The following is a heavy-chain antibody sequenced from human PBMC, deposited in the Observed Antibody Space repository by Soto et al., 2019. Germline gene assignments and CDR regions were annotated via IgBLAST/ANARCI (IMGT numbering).Heavy chain of an antibody. Sequence: QVQLVQSGAEVKKPGSSVKVSCKASGGTFSSYAISWVRQAPGQGLEWMGGIIPIFGTANYAQKFQGRVTITADESTSTAYMELSSLRSEDTAVYYCARDYQRGQKPLNNKDIVVVPAAILSLGRHYYYYYGMDVWGQGTTVTVSS. V-gene: IGHV1-69*01. D-gene: IGHD2-2*01. CDR1: GGTFSSYA. J-gene: IGHJ6*02. CDR2: IIPIFGTA. CDR3: ARDYQRGQKPLNNKDIVVVPAAILSLGRHYYYYYGMDV.